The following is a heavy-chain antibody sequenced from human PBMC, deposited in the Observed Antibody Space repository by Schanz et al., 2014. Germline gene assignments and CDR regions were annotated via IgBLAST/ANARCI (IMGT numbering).Heavy chain of an antibody. J-gene: IGHJ4*02. CDR3: AKDIGGAVAAPVYDS. CDR1: GFTFSSYA. D-gene: IGHD2-15*01. V-gene: IGHV3-23*01. Sequence: EVQLLESGGGLVQPGGSLRLSCAASGFTFSSYAMSWVRQAPGKGLEWVSAISGSGETTYYADSVKGRFTISRDNSKNTVFLQMSSLRADDTALYYCAKDIGGAVAAPVYDSWGQGTLVTVSS. CDR2: ISGSGETT.